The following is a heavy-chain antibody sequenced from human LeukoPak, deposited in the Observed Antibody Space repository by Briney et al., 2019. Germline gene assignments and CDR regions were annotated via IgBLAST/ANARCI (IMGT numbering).Heavy chain of an antibody. CDR3: AKDRPNYYGSNGHYYRRDGDY. CDR1: GFTFSIYA. J-gene: IGHJ4*02. Sequence: GGCLRLSCAASGFTFSIYAMSWVRQAPGKGLQWVSSITSSGYGTYYADSVKGRFTISRDNSENMLYLQMNSLRVEDTAVYFCAKDRPNYYGSNGHYYRRDGDYWGQGTLVTVSS. CDR2: ITSSGYGT. V-gene: IGHV3-23*01. D-gene: IGHD3-22*01.